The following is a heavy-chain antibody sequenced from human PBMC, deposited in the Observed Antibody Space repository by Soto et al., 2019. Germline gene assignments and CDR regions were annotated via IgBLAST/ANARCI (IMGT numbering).Heavy chain of an antibody. V-gene: IGHV4-39*01. D-gene: IGHD6-19*01. Sequence: SETLSLTCTVSGGSISSSSYYWGWIRQPPGKGLEWIGSIYYSGSTYYNPSLKSRVTISVDTSKNQFSLKLSSVTAADTAVYYCASVYSSGWGNWGQGTLVTVSS. CDR2: IYYSGST. CDR3: ASVYSSGWGN. CDR1: GGSISSSSYY. J-gene: IGHJ4*02.